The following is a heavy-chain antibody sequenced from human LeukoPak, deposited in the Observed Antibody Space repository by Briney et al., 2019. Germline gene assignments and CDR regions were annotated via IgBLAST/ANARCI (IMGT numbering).Heavy chain of an antibody. D-gene: IGHD4-17*01. CDR1: GFTFSSYA. V-gene: IGHV3-30-3*01. Sequence: GGSLRLSCAASGFTFSSYAMHWVRQAPGKGLEWVAVISYDGSNKYYADSVKGRFTISRDNSKNTLYLQMNSLRAEDTAVYYCARDDLYGDFPSYWGQGTLVTVSS. CDR3: ARDDLYGDFPSY. CDR2: ISYDGSNK. J-gene: IGHJ4*02.